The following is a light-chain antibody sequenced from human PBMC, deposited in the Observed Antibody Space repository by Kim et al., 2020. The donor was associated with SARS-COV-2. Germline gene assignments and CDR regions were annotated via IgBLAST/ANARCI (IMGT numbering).Light chain of an antibody. V-gene: IGLV2-14*03. CDR1: SSDIGGHNS. J-gene: IGLJ1*01. CDR3: NSYRDSDTYV. CDR2: DVT. Sequence: QSALTQPASVSGSPGQSIAISCTGTSSDIGGHNSVSWYQQHPGKDPKLIIYDVTKRASGVSDRFSGSKSGNTASLSISGLQAEDEADYYCNSYRDSDTYVFGSATKVTVL.